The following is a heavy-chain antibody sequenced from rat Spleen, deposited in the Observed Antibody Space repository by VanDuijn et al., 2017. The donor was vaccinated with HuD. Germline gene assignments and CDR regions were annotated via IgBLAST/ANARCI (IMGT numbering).Heavy chain of an antibody. V-gene: IGHV5S14*01. Sequence: EVQLVESGGGLVQPGRSMKLSCAASGFTFRTFPMAWVRQTPTKGLEWVDSISTAGGNTFYRGSGRGRFTLSRDNAQNTQYLQMDSLRSEDTATYYCARWDYSGDTFDYWGQGVMVTVSS. CDR3: ARWDYSGDTFDY. D-gene: IGHD1-1*01. CDR2: ISTAGGNT. J-gene: IGHJ2*01. CDR1: GFTFRTFP.